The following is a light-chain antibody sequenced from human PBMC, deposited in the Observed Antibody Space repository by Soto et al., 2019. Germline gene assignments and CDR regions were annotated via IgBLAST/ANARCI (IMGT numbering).Light chain of an antibody. CDR2: EGS. Sequence: QSARTQPASGSGSPGQSITISCTGTSSDLGSYNLASWYQQHPGKAPKLMIYEGSKRPSGVSNRFSGSKSGNTASLTISGLQAEDEADYYCCSYAGSSTFVFGTGTKVTVL. CDR1: SSDLGSYNL. V-gene: IGLV2-23*01. J-gene: IGLJ1*01. CDR3: CSYAGSSTFV.